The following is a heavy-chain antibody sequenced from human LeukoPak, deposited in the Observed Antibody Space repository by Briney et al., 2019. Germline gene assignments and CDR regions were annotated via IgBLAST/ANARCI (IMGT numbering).Heavy chain of an antibody. CDR2: IKSFNNGGTI. J-gene: IGHJ4*02. Sequence: GGSLRLSCAASGFTFSTAWMIWVRQAPGKGLEWVGRIKSFNNGGTIDYSAPVKGRFTISRDNAKNSLYLQMNSLRAEDTAVYYCARALRYTWSSWYKKRAYYFDYWGQGTLVTVSS. CDR3: ARALRYTWSSWYKKRAYYFDY. V-gene: IGHV3-15*07. D-gene: IGHD6-13*01. CDR1: GFTFSTAW.